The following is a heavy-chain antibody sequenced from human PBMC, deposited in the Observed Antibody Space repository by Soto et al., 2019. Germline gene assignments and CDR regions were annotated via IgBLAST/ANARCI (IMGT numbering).Heavy chain of an antibody. CDR1: GYTFTSYG. J-gene: IGHJ6*02. CDR2: ISAYNGNT. CDR3: AREYYGSEWYYYYYGMDV. V-gene: IGHV1-18*01. Sequence: ASVKVSCKASGYTFTSYGISWVRQAPGQGLEWMGWISAYNGNTNYAQKLQGRVTMTTDTSTSTAYMELRSLRSDDTAVYYCAREYYGSEWYYYYYGMDVWGQGXTVTVYS. D-gene: IGHD3-10*01.